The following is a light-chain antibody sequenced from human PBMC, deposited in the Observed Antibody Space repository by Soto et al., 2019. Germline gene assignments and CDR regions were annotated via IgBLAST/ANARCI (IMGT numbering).Light chain of an antibody. Sequence: EIVLTQSPATLSSFPGDRVTLSCRASQAVNTRLAWYQHKPGQAPRLLIYLTSNRAAGIPARFSGSGSGTDFTLTISDVEPEDFATYYCQQVNVYPSTFGGGTKVEIK. CDR1: QAVNTR. CDR3: QQVNVYPST. J-gene: IGKJ4*01. V-gene: IGKV3D-11*01. CDR2: LTS.